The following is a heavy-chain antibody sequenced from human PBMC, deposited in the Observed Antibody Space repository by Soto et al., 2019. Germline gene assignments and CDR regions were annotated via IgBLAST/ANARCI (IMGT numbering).Heavy chain of an antibody. CDR1: GGSFSGYY. D-gene: IGHD3-10*01. J-gene: IGHJ6*02. CDR3: ARGALVWFGAHDYYGMDV. V-gene: IGHV4-34*01. CDR2: IYHSGGT. Sequence: PSETLSLTCGVFGGSFSGYYWTWIRQPPGKGLEWIGEIYHSGGTNYHPSLKSRVTISVDTSNNHFSLKLSSVTVADTAVYYCARGALVWFGAHDYYGMDVWGQGTTVTVSS.